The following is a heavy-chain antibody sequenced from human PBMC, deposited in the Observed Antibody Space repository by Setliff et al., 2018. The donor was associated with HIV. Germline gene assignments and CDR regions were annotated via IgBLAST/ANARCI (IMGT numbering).Heavy chain of an antibody. CDR3: VRDRNGPLG. J-gene: IGHJ1*01. D-gene: IGHD7-27*01. CDR1: GFTFRNYN. V-gene: IGHV3-74*01. CDR2: INTDGSRT. Sequence: GGSLRLSCAASGFTFRNYNFNWVRQAPGRGLEWVSLINTDGSRTDYADAVKGRFIISRDNGKSTLFLQMNSLTADDTAVYFCVRDRNGPLGWGQGTLVTVSS.